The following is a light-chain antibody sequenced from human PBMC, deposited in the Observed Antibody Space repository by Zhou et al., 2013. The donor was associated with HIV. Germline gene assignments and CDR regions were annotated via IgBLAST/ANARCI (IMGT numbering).Light chain of an antibody. V-gene: IGKV1-12*01. CDR1: QGIDSW. Sequence: DIQMTQSPSSVSASVGDRVTITCRASQGIDSWLAWYQQKPGKAPKLLIYTVSSLLSGVPSRFSGSGSGTDFTLTISSLQPEDFATYYCQQANSFPRTFGQGTKVEIK. CDR3: QQANSFPRT. J-gene: IGKJ1*01. CDR2: TVS.